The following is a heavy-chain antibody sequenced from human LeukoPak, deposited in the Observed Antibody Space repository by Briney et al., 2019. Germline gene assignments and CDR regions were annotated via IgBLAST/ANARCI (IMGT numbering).Heavy chain of an antibody. Sequence: GGSLRLSCQASGFTFYMYAMSWVRQAPGKGLEWVASMCGTAGCTFYPDSVKGRFTISRDNSKNVLYRQMNSLTAEDTAIYYCAKDRPNFHENSGHYYRRDGDSWGQGTLVTVSS. J-gene: IGHJ5*01. CDR2: MCGTAGCT. D-gene: IGHD3-22*01. CDR1: GFTFYMYA. V-gene: IGHV3-23*01. CDR3: AKDRPNFHENSGHYYRRDGDS.